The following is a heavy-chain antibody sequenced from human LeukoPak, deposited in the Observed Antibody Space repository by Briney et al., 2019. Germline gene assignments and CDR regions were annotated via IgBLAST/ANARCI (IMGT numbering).Heavy chain of an antibody. Sequence: GGSLRLSCAASGFTFSSYAMSWVRQAPGKGLEWVSAISGSGGSTYYADSVKGRFTISRDNSKNTLYLQMSSLRAEDTAVYYCAKDRLSSTSCSGFDYWGQGTLVTVSS. CDR1: GFTFSSYA. CDR2: ISGSGGST. D-gene: IGHD2-2*01. CDR3: AKDRLSSTSCSGFDY. J-gene: IGHJ4*02. V-gene: IGHV3-23*01.